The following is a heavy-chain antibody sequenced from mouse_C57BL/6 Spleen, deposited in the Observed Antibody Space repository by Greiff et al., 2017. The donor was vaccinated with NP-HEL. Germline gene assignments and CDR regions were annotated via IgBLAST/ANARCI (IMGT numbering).Heavy chain of an antibody. V-gene: IGHV1-50*01. CDR2: IDPSDSYT. CDR3: ARPDGYYKYFDV. CDR1: GYTFTSYW. D-gene: IGHD2-3*01. Sequence: LVESGAELVKPGASVKLSCKASGYTFTSYWMQWVKQRPGQGLEWIGEIDPSDSYTNYNQKFKGKATLTVDTSSSTAYMQLSSLTSEDSAVYYCARPDGYYKYFDVWGTGTTVTVSS. J-gene: IGHJ1*03.